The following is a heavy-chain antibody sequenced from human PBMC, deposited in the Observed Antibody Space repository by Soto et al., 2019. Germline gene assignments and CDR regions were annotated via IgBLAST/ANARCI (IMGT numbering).Heavy chain of an antibody. CDR3: ARGRYGDY. CDR2: ISAHNGNT. CDR1: GYAFTTYG. J-gene: IGHJ4*02. V-gene: IGHV1-18*01. D-gene: IGHD1-1*01. Sequence: QVHLVQSGAEVKKPGASVKVSCKGSGYAFTTYGITRVRQAPGQGLEWMGWISAHNGNTNYAQKLQGRVTVTRDTSTSTAYMGLRSLRSDATAVYYCARGRYGDYWGQGALVTVSS.